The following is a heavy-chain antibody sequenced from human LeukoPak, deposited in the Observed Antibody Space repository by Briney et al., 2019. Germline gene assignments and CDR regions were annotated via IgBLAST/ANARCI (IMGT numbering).Heavy chain of an antibody. J-gene: IGHJ3*02. Sequence: GRSLRLSCAASGFTFSSYAMHWVRQAPGKGLEWVAVISYDGSNKYYADSVKGRFTISRDNSKNTLYLQMNSLRAEDTAVYYCANVFVGRYDAFDIWGQGTMVTVSS. V-gene: IGHV3-30-3*01. CDR2: ISYDGSNK. CDR1: GFTFSSYA. CDR3: ANVFVGRYDAFDI. D-gene: IGHD2-21*01.